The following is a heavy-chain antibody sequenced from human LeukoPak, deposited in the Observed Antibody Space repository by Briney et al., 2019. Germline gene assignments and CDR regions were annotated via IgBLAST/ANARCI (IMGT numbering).Heavy chain of an antibody. CDR3: AKSILVVPAAIKAAFDI. CDR1: GFTFSAYV. CDR2: ISGSGDIT. V-gene: IGHV3-23*01. J-gene: IGHJ3*02. D-gene: IGHD2-2*01. Sequence: PGGSLRLSCAASGFTFSAYVMSWVRQAPGKGLEWVSSISGSGDITYYADSVKGRFTISRDNSKNTLYLQMNSLRAEDTAVYYCAKSILVVPAAIKAAFDIWGQGTMVTVSS.